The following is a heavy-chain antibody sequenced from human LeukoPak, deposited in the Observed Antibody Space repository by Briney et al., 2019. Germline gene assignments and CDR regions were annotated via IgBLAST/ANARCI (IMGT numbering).Heavy chain of an antibody. CDR1: GYTFIGYY. V-gene: IGHV1-2*02. CDR3: VKDGGAHMTDY. CDR2: LNPNSGAT. D-gene: IGHD1-26*01. J-gene: IGHJ4*02. Sequence: ASVKVSCKASGYTFIGYYIHWVRLAPGQGLEWMGWLNPNSGATNYAQKFQGRVTMTRDTSIRTAYMEVSTLRSDDAAVYYCVKDGGAHMTDYWGQGALVTISS.